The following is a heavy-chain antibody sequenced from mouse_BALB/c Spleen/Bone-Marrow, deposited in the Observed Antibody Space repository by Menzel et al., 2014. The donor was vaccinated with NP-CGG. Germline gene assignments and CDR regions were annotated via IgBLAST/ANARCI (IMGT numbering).Heavy chain of an antibody. Sequence: EVKLMESGPGLVKPSQSLSLTCTVTGYSITSDYAWNWIRQFPGNKLEWMGYIRYSGSTSYNPSLKSRISITRDTSKNQFFLQLNSVTTEDTATYYCAIGSSPYYYGMDYWGQGTSVTVSS. CDR3: AIGSSPYYYGMDY. J-gene: IGHJ4*01. V-gene: IGHV3-2*02. CDR1: GYSITSDYA. CDR2: IRYSGST. D-gene: IGHD1-1*01.